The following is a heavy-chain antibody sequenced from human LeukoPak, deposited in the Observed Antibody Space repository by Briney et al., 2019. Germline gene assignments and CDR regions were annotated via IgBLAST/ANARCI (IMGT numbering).Heavy chain of an antibody. J-gene: IGHJ4*02. CDR2: XXPTGSYT. D-gene: IGHD2-21*02. CDR3: ARKLGGAQCGGDCFFDH. V-gene: IGHV3-11*03. CDR1: GFMLSVYY. Sequence: PGGSLRLSCEASGFMLSVYYMSWFRLAPGKGLEXXXXXXPTGSYTTYADSVRGRFTISRDNAKNLLFLQMNDLTTDDTAVYYCARKLGGAQCGGDCFFDHWGQGTRVAVSS.